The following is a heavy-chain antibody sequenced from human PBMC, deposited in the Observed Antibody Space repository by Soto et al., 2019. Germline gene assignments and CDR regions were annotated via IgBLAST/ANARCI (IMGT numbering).Heavy chain of an antibody. V-gene: IGHV5-51*01. CDR1: GYSFTSYW. D-gene: IGHD3-22*01. CDR3: ASEMGRSSSGSGDAFDI. Sequence: GESLKISCKGSGYSFTSYWIGWVRQMPGKGLEWMGIIYPGDSDTRYSPSFQGQVTISADKSISTAYLQWSSLKASDTAMYYCASEMGRSSSGSGDAFDIWGQGTMVTVSS. CDR2: IYPGDSDT. J-gene: IGHJ3*02.